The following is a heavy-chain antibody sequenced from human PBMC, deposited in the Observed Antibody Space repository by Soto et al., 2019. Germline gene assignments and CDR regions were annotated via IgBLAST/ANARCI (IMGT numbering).Heavy chain of an antibody. CDR2: IWYDGSNK. D-gene: IGHD4-4*01. J-gene: IGHJ4*02. CDR3: ARDRVRYSNYPTPFDY. Sequence: GGSLRLSCAASGFTFSSYGMHWVRQAPGKGLEWVAVIWYDGSNKYYADSVKGRFTTSRDNSKNTLYLQMNSLRAEDTAVYYCARDRVRYSNYPTPFDYWGQGT. V-gene: IGHV3-33*01. CDR1: GFTFSSYG.